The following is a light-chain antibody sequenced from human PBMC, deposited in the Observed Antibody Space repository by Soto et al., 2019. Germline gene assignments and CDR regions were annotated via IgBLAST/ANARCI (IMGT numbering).Light chain of an antibody. J-gene: IGLJ1*01. CDR1: SSDVGGYNF. Sequence: QSALAQPPSASGSPGQSVTISCTGTSSDVGGYNFVSWYQQHPGKAPKLIIYEVTKRPSGVPDRFSGSKSVNTASLTVSGLQAEDEADYYCSSYAGNNIWVFGRGTKVTVL. CDR3: SSYAGNNIWV. CDR2: EVT. V-gene: IGLV2-8*01.